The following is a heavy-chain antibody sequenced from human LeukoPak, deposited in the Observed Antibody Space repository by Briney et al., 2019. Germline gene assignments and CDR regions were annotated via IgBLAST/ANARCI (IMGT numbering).Heavy chain of an antibody. D-gene: IGHD1-26*01. Sequence: SVKVSCKASGGTFSSYAISWVRQAPGQGLEWMGGIIPIFGTANYAQKFQGRVTITADESTSTAYMGLSSRRSEDTAVYYCISGSYYDFDYCGQGTLVTVSS. CDR2: IIPIFGTA. V-gene: IGHV1-69*13. CDR3: ISGSYYDFDY. J-gene: IGHJ4*02. CDR1: GGTFSSYA.